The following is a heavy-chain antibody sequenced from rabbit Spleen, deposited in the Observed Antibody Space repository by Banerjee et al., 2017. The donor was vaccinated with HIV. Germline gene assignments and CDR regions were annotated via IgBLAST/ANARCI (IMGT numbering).Heavy chain of an antibody. CDR2: IYGDSSGSS. CDR3: ARDTGSSFSSYGMDL. Sequence: QSLEESGGDLVKPGASLTLTCTASGFSFSSSYYMCWVRQAPGKGLECIACIYGDSSGSSYYASWAKGRFTISKTSSTTVTLQMTSLTAADTATYFCARDTGSSFSSYGMDLWGQGTLVTVS. CDR1: GFSFSSSYY. D-gene: IGHD8-1*01. J-gene: IGHJ6*01. V-gene: IGHV1S40*01.